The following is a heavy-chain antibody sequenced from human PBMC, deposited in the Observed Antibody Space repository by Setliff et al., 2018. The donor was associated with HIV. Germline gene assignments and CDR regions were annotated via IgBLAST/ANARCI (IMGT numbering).Heavy chain of an antibody. V-gene: IGHV4-34*01. CDR3: ARVGYYDSSFDY. CDR1: GGSLSGHY. J-gene: IGHJ4*02. CDR2: SNHVGRT. D-gene: IGHD3-22*01. Sequence: PSETLSLTCAVYGGSLSGHYWSWIRQPTGKGLEWIGESNHVGRTNYNPSLKSRVTISVDKSKNKFSLKVSSVTAADTAVYYCARVGYYDSSFDYWGQGTLVTVS.